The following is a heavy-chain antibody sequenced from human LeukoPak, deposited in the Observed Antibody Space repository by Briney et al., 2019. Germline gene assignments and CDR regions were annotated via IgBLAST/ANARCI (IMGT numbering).Heavy chain of an antibody. CDR2: IYYSGST. CDR3: AREYSYYDSSGYYYGSGYFDY. CDR1: GGSISSSSYY. V-gene: IGHV4-39*07. Sequence: PSETLSLTCTVSGGSISSSSYYWGWIRQPPGKGLEWIGSIYYSGSTYYNPSLRSRVTISVDTSKNQFSLRLSSVTAADTAVYYCAREYSYYDSSGYYYGSGYFDYWGQGTLVTVSS. D-gene: IGHD3-22*01. J-gene: IGHJ4*02.